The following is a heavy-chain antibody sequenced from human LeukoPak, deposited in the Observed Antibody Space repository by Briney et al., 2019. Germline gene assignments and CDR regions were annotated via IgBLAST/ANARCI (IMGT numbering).Heavy chain of an antibody. V-gene: IGHV3-23*01. CDR1: GFPFSSYA. Sequence: GASLRLFCAASGFPFSSYAMSGVRQAPGKGLEGVSAISGSGGSTYYADSVKGRFTISRYNSKNTLYLQMNSLRAEDTAVYYCAKDLRVLGFDYWGQGTLVTVSS. CDR3: AKDLRVLGFDY. CDR2: ISGSGGST. D-gene: IGHD3-16*01. J-gene: IGHJ4*02.